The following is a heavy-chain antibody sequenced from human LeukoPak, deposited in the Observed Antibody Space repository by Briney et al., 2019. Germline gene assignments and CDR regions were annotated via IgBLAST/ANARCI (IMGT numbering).Heavy chain of an antibody. J-gene: IGHJ4*02. D-gene: IGHD3-16*01. CDR1: GGSISSSSYY. CDR2: IYYTGST. V-gene: IGHV4-39*01. CDR3: ARRLGTSGALIGY. Sequence: SETLSLTCTVSGGSISSSSYYWGWIRPPPGKGLEWIGSIYYTGSTYYNPSLKSRVTISVDTSKNQFSLRLSSVTAADTAVYYCARRLGTSGALIGYWGQGTLVTVSS.